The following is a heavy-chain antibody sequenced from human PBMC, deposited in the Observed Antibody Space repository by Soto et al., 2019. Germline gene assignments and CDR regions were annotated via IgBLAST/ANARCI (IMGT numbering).Heavy chain of an antibody. CDR3: ATDGSYAQHV. D-gene: IGHD2-2*01. CDR1: GFTFSNSW. V-gene: IGHV3-74*01. J-gene: IGHJ6*02. Sequence: EVQLVESGGGLVQPGGSLRLSCTASGFTFSNSWMHWVRQAPGKGLVWVSHIYSDGSITAYADSVKGRFTISRDNAKNTLYLQMNSLRGEDTAVYYCATDGSYAQHVWGQGTTVTVSS. CDR2: IYSDGSIT.